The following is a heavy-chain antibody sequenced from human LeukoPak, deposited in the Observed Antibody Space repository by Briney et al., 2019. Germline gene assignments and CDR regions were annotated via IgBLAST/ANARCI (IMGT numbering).Heavy chain of an antibody. D-gene: IGHD2-21*02. J-gene: IGHJ5*02. CDR2: IIPILGIA. Sequence: ASVKVSCKASGGTFSSYTISWVRQAPGQGLEWMGRIIPILGIANYAQKFQGRVTITADKSTSTAYMELSSLRSEDTAVYYCARVYCGGDCSYPVNFQFDPWGQGTLVTVSS. CDR1: GGTFSSYT. V-gene: IGHV1-69*02. CDR3: ARVYCGGDCSYPVNFQFDP.